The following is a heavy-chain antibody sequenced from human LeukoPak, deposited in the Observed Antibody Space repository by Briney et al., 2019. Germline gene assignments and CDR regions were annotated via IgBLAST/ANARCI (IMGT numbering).Heavy chain of an antibody. Sequence: PSETLSLTCTVSGGSISSYYWSWIRQPAGKGLEWIGRIYTSGSTNYNPSLKSRVTISVDTSKNQFSLKLSSVTAADTAVYYCARDSSSSGYYYYHMDVWGKGTTVTVSS. D-gene: IGHD6-6*01. CDR1: GGSISSYY. CDR3: ARDSSSSGYYYYHMDV. J-gene: IGHJ6*03. CDR2: IYTSGST. V-gene: IGHV4-4*07.